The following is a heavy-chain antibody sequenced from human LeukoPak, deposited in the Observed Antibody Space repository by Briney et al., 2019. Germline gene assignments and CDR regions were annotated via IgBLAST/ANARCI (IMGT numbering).Heavy chain of an antibody. J-gene: IGHJ4*02. V-gene: IGHV3-23*01. CDR2: ISGSGGST. CDR1: GFTFSSYA. D-gene: IGHD4-17*01. Sequence: PGGSLRLSCAASGFTFSSYAMSWVRQAPGKGLEWVSAISGSGGSTYYADSVKGRFTISRDNSKNTLYLQTNSLRAEDTAVYYCAEESYGDYEVFRDYWGQGTLVTVSS. CDR3: AEESYGDYEVFRDY.